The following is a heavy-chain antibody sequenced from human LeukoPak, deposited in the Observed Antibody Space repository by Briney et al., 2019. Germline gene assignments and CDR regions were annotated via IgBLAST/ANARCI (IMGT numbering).Heavy chain of an antibody. CDR2: IIPILGIA. CDR3: ARDDLHGGFEY. CDR1: GGTFSSYT. V-gene: IGHV1-69*04. J-gene: IGHJ4*02. Sequence: SVKVSCKASGGTFSSYTINWVRQAPGQGLEWMGRIIPILGIANYAQKFQGRVTITADKSTSTAYMELSSLRSEDTAVYYCARDDLHGGFEYWGQGTLVTVSS. D-gene: IGHD3-16*01.